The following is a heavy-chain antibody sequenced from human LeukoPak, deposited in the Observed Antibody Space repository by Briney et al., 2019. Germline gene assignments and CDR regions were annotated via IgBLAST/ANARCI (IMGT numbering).Heavy chain of an antibody. Sequence: PSETLSLTCTASGYSISSGYYWGWIRQPPGKGLEWIGSIYHSGSTYYNPSLKSRVTISVDTSKNQFSLKLSSVTAADTAVYYCARHVRGGEWLVDYWGQGTLVTVSS. CDR1: GYSISSGYY. V-gene: IGHV4-38-2*02. CDR2: IYHSGST. J-gene: IGHJ4*02. CDR3: ARHVRGGEWLVDY. D-gene: IGHD6-19*01.